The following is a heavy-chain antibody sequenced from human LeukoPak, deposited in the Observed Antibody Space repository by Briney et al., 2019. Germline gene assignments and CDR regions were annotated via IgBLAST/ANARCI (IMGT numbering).Heavy chain of an antibody. J-gene: IGHJ4*02. CDR1: GFTLTNYW. Sequence: GGSLRLSCAASGFTLTNYWMSWVRQAPGKGLEWVANVKQDGSGEYYVDSVKGRFTISRDSAKNSLYLQMNSLRAEDTTVYYCARGDFDCWGQGTLVTVSS. CDR3: ARGDFDC. V-gene: IGHV3-7*03. CDR2: VKQDGSGE.